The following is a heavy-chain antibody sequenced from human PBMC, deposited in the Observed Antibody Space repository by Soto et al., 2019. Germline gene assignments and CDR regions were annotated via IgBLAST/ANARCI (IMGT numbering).Heavy chain of an antibody. CDR2: ISSSSSYT. CDR1: GFTFSDYY. CDR3: ARDHPRYSGYDYVDY. D-gene: IGHD5-12*01. J-gene: IGHJ4*02. V-gene: IGHV3-11*05. Sequence: QVQLVESGGGLVKPGGSLRLSCAASGFTFSDYYMSWIRQAPGKGLEWVSYISSSSSYTNYADSVKGRFTISRDNAKNALYLQMNSLRDEDTAVYYCARDHPRYSGYDYVDYWGQGTLVTVSS.